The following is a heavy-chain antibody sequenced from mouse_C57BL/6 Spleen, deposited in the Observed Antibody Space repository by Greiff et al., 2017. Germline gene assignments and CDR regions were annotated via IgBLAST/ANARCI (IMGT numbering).Heavy chain of an antibody. CDR2: INPNNGGT. V-gene: IGHV1-26*01. CDR3: ARWDGSSPFAY. J-gene: IGHJ3*01. CDR1: GYTFTHYY. D-gene: IGHD1-1*01. Sequence: EVQLQQSGPELVKPGASVKISCKASGYTFTHYYMNWVKQSHGKSLEWIGDINPNNGGTSYNQKFKGKATLTVDKSSSTAYMELRSLTSEDSAVYYCARWDGSSPFAYWGQGTLVTVSA.